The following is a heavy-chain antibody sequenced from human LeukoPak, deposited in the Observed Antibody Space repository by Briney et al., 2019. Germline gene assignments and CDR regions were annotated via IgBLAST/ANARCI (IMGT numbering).Heavy chain of an antibody. CDR2: ISAYNGNT. J-gene: IGHJ5*02. Sequence: GASVKVSCKASGYTFTSYGISWVRQAPGQGFEWMGWISAYNGNTNYAQKLQGRVTMTTDTSTSTAYMELRSLRSDDTAVYYCASTDPSYSNWFDPWGQGTLVTVSS. D-gene: IGHD2-21*01. CDR1: GYTFTSYG. CDR3: ASTDPSYSNWFDP. V-gene: IGHV1-18*01.